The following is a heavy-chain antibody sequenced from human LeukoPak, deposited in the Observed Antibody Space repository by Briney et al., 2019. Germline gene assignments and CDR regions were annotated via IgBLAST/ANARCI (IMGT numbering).Heavy chain of an antibody. CDR1: GVSISSSYSY. V-gene: IGHV4-39*01. D-gene: IGHD3/OR15-3a*01. CDR3: ARQTGSGLFILP. Sequence: WETLSLNCTVSGVSISSSYSYWGWLRQPPGMGLEWIGSIYYTGNTYYNASLKSQVSISIDTSKNQFSLKLTSVTAADTAVYYCARQTGSGLFILPGGQGTLVTVSS. J-gene: IGHJ4*02. CDR2: IYYTGNT.